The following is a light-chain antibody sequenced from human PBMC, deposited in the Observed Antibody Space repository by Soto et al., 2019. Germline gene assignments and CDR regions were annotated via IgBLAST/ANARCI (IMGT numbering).Light chain of an antibody. J-gene: IGKJ1*01. CDR3: QENHTFLWGT. Sequence: DIQMTQSPSSLSASVGDRVTITCRATQTISNSLNWYQQRPGKAPNLLIYGTSTLQGGVPSRFSGSGSGTDFTLTISSLQPEDSVTYFCQENHTFLWGTFGQGTKVDIK. CDR1: QTISNS. CDR2: GTS. V-gene: IGKV1-39*01.